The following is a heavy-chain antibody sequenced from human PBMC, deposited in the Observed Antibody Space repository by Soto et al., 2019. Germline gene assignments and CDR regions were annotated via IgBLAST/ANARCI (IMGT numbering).Heavy chain of an antibody. Sequence: PGGSLRLSCAASGFTFSDYYMSWIRQAPGKGLEWVSYISSSGSTIYYADFVKGRFTISRDNAKNSLYLQMNSLRAEDTAVYYCAREFRGYSYVNWFDPWGQGTLVTVSS. CDR1: GFTFSDYY. D-gene: IGHD5-18*01. V-gene: IGHV3-11*01. CDR3: AREFRGYSYVNWFDP. CDR2: ISSSGSTI. J-gene: IGHJ5*02.